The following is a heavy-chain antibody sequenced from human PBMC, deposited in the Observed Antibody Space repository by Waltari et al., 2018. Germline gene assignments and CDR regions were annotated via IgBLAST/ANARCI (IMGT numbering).Heavy chain of an antibody. CDR2: VRGDWKT. CDR1: GDSMSSTDC. CDR3: ARDRGRGLYLDS. V-gene: IGHV4-4*02. J-gene: IGHJ4*02. D-gene: IGHD2-15*01. Sequence: QLQLQESGPGLVKPSGTLSLTCAVSGDSMSSTDCWSWVRQSPGKGLEWMGQVRGDWKTNYNPSFASRVTISLDTYNKQFSLKVTSATAADTAVYYCARDRGRGLYLDSWGPGIRVTVSP.